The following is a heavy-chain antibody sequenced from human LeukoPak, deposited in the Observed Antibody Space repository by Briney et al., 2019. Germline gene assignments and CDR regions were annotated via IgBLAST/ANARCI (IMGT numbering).Heavy chain of an antibody. V-gene: IGHV3-21*01. Sequence: GGSLRLSCAASGFTFSSYSMNWVRQAPGKGLGWVSSISSSSSYIYYADSVKGRFTISRDNAKNSLYLQMNSLRAEDTAVYYCARGGSGDIPVDYWGQGTLVTVSS. D-gene: IGHD2-15*01. J-gene: IGHJ4*02. CDR3: ARGGSGDIPVDY. CDR2: ISSSSSYI. CDR1: GFTFSSYS.